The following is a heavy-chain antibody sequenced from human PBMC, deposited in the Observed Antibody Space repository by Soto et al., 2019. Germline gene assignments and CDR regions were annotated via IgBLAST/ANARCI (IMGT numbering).Heavy chain of an antibody. CDR1: GGSFSGYY. Sequence: QVQLQQWGAGLLKPSETLSLTCAVYGGSFSGYYWSWIRQPPGKGLEWMGEINHSGRTNYNPSLKSRVTISVDTSKTQFSLKLSFVTAADTAVYYCAREIRGYCSSTSCYVRGYYYYMDVWGKGTTVTVSS. D-gene: IGHD2-2*01. V-gene: IGHV4-34*01. J-gene: IGHJ6*03. CDR3: AREIRGYCSSTSCYVRGYYYYMDV. CDR2: INHSGRT.